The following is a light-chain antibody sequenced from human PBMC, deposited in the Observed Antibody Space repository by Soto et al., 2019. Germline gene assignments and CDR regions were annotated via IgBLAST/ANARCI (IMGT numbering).Light chain of an antibody. V-gene: IGLV2-14*01. CDR3: SSYTSSSTVI. CDR2: DVR. Sequence: QSVLTQPASVAGSPGQSITISCTGTSSDIGGYNYISWYQQLPGKAPKFIIYDVRNRPSGVSNRFSGSRSGNTASLTISGLQAEDEADYYCSSYTSSSTVIFGGGTKLIVL. CDR1: SSDIGGYNY. J-gene: IGLJ2*01.